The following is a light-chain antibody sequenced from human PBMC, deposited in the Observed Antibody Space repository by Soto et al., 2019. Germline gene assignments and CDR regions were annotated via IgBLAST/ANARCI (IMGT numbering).Light chain of an antibody. CDR2: GNS. Sequence: QSALTQPPSVSGAPGQRVTISCTGSSSNIGAGYDVHWYQQLPGTAPKLLIYGNSNRPSGVPDRFSGSKSGTSASLANTGLQAEDEADYYCQSYDSSLSGSVFGGGTKLTVL. CDR3: QSYDSSLSGSV. V-gene: IGLV1-40*01. J-gene: IGLJ3*02. CDR1: SSNIGAGYD.